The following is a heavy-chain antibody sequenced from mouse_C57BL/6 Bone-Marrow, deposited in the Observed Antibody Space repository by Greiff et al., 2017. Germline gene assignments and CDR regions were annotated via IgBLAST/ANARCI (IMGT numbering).Heavy chain of an antibody. CDR2: IYPGDGDT. J-gene: IGHJ2*01. CDR1: GYAFSSSW. D-gene: IGHD2-1*01. V-gene: IGHV1-82*01. CDR3: ARGGYGKFY. Sequence: VQLQESGPELVKPGASVKISCKASGYAFSSSWMNWVKQRPGKGLEWIGRIYPGDGDTNYNGKFKGKATLTADKSSSTAYMQLSSLTSEDSAVYFCARGGYGKFYWGQGTTLTVSS.